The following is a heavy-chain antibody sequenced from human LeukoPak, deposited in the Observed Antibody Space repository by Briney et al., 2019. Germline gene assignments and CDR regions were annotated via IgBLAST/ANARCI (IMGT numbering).Heavy chain of an antibody. V-gene: IGHV1-3*01. Sequence: ASVKVSCKASGYTFTSYAIHWVRQAPGQRLEWMGWISAGDGNTKYSQNFQGRVTFISNTSATTAFMELSSLRSEDAVVYYCARDSGSGSNDYWGQGTLVTVSS. J-gene: IGHJ4*02. CDR1: GYTFTSYA. D-gene: IGHD1-26*01. CDR2: ISAGDGNT. CDR3: ARDSGSGSNDY.